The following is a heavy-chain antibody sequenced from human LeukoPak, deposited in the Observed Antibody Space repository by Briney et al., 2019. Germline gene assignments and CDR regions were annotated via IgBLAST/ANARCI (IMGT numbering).Heavy chain of an antibody. D-gene: IGHD3-10*01. J-gene: IGHJ4*02. V-gene: IGHV1-18*01. CDR2: ISAYNGNT. CDR1: GYTFTSYG. Sequence: ASVKVSCKASGYTFTSYGISWVRQAPGQGLEWMGWISAYNGNTNYAQKLQGRVTMTTDTSISTAYMELSRLRSDDTAVYYCARGPRAYLYYGSGSWGAYFDYWGQGTLVTVSS. CDR3: ARGPRAYLYYGSGSWGAYFDY.